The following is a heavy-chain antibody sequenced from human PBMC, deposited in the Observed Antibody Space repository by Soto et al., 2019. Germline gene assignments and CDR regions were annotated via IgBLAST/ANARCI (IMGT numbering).Heavy chain of an antibody. D-gene: IGHD2-15*01. J-gene: IGHJ4*02. V-gene: IGHV3-30*04. Sequence: QVQLVESGGGVVQPGRSLRLSCAASGCTFTTYAIHWVRQAPGKGLAWVAVISNDGRGKYYADSVKGRFTISRDNSKNTLYLQMNSLRSDDTSVYYCARDQCFGGGRSCYYFDFWGQGTLVTVSS. CDR2: ISNDGRGK. CDR1: GCTFTTYA. CDR3: ARDQCFGGGRSCYYFDF.